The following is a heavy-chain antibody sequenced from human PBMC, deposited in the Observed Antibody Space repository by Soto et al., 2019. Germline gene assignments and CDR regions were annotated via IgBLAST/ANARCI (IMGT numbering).Heavy chain of an antibody. CDR2: IYYSGST. CDR1: GGSISSSSYY. D-gene: IGHD4-17*01. Sequence: SETLSLTCTVSGGSISSSSYYWGWIRQPPGKGLEWIGSIYYSGSTYYNPSLKSRVTISVDTSKNQFSLKLSSVTAADTAVYYCARLVQLTVEDFDYWGQGTLVTVSS. J-gene: IGHJ4*02. V-gene: IGHV4-39*01. CDR3: ARLVQLTVEDFDY.